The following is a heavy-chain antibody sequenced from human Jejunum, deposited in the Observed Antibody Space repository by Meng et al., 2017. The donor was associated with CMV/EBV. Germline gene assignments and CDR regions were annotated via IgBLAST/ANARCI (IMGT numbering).Heavy chain of an antibody. Sequence: RSYALTWVRQAPGKGLDWVSGIGGAGTSTYYADSVKGRFTISRDNSKNAVYLQMNSLRAEDTAVYYCARDLAGIDRVYYYYGLDVWGQGTTVTVSS. J-gene: IGHJ6*02. CDR1: RSYA. D-gene: IGHD3-3*02. CDR3: ARDLAGIDRVYYYYGLDV. CDR2: IGGAGTST. V-gene: IGHV3-23*01.